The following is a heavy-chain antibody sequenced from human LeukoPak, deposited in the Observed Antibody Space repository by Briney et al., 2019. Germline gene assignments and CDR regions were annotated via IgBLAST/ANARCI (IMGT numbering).Heavy chain of an antibody. D-gene: IGHD6-19*01. V-gene: IGHV3-11*01. CDR3: AREIVAGSFDS. J-gene: IGHJ4*02. CDR1: GFSLNDYF. CDR2: IGLSDAIE. Sequence: GGSLRLSCAASGFSLNDYFMSWIRQAPGKGLEWVADIGLSDAIESYGDSVKGRFTISRDVAKNSLYLQLNTLRAEDTAVYYCAREIVAGSFDSWGQGTLVTVSS.